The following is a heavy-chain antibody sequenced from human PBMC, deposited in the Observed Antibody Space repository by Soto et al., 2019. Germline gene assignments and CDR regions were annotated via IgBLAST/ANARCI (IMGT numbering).Heavy chain of an antibody. CDR1: GFTLSTSGMR. J-gene: IGHJ6*02. V-gene: IGHV2-70*04. CDR2: IDWDDDK. CDR3: ARSSPYYYYGMDV. D-gene: IGHD6-6*01. Sequence: SCPTLVNPTQTLTLTCTFSGFTLSTSGMRVSWIRQPPGKALEWLARIDWDDDKFYSTSLKTRLTISKDTSKNQVVLTMTNMDPVDTATYYCARSSPYYYYGMDVWGQGTTVTVSS.